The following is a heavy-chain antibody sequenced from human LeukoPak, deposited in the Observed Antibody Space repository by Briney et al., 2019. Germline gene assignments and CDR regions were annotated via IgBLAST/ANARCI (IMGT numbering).Heavy chain of an antibody. J-gene: IGHJ6*02. V-gene: IGHV3-15*04. Sequence: GGSLRLSCAASGFTFSSYAMSWVRQAPGKGLEWVGQTVSEIDGGTTDYATPVKGRFTISRDDSKSTLYLQMNSLKIEDTAVYYCTTDEDWNYARKDVWGQGATVIVSS. CDR3: TTDEDWNYARKDV. CDR2: TVSEIDGGTT. D-gene: IGHD1-7*01. CDR1: GFTFSSYA.